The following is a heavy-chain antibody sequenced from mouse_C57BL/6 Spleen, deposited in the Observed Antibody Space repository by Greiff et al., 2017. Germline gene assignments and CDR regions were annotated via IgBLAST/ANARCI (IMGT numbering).Heavy chain of an antibody. Sequence: QVQLQQSGAELVWPGASVKLSCKASGYTFTDYYINWVKQRPGQGLEWIARIYPGSGNTYYNEKFKGKATLTAEKSSSTAYMQLSSLTSEDSAVYFCARGDYGSFYYAMDYWGQGTSVTVSS. CDR2: IYPGSGNT. J-gene: IGHJ4*01. V-gene: IGHV1-76*01. CDR3: ARGDYGSFYYAMDY. CDR1: GYTFTDYY. D-gene: IGHD1-1*01.